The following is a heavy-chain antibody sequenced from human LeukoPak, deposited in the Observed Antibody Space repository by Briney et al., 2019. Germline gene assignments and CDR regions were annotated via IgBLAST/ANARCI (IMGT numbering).Heavy chain of an antibody. Sequence: ASVKVSCKASGYTFTGYYMHWVRQAPGQGLEWMGWINPNSGGTNYAQTFQGRVTMTRDTSVSTAYMELSRLRSDDTAVYYCASYPPRSSTARDAFDIWGQGTMVTVSS. CDR1: GYTFTGYY. V-gene: IGHV1-2*02. D-gene: IGHD2-2*01. J-gene: IGHJ3*02. CDR3: ASYPPRSSTARDAFDI. CDR2: INPNSGGT.